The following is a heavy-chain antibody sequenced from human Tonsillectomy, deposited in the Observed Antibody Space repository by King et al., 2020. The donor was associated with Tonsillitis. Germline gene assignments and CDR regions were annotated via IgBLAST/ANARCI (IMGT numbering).Heavy chain of an antibody. J-gene: IGHJ4*02. Sequence: QLQESGPGLVKPSENLSLTCTVSGGSISSSPYFWGWIRQTPGKGLEWIGNIYYTGRTYYNSSLKSRVTISVDTSKNQFSLKLSSVTAADTAVYYCARHSGLRPFDYWGQGTLVTVSS. CDR1: GGSISSSPYF. CDR2: IYYTGRT. CDR3: ARHSGLRPFDY. V-gene: IGHV4-39*01. D-gene: IGHD6-25*01.